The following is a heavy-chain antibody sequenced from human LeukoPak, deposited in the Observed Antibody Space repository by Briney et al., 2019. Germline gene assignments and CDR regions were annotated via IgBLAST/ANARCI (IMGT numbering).Heavy chain of an antibody. D-gene: IGHD6-25*01. J-gene: IGHJ5*02. CDR3: ARGGLDGFDP. V-gene: IGHV7-4-1*02. Sequence: ASVKVSCKASGYTFTTYAMNWVRQAPGQGLEWMGWINTNNGNPTYAQGFTGRFVFSLDTSVSTAYLQISSLKAEDTAVYYSARGGLDGFDPWGQGTLVTVSS. CDR2: INTNNGNP. CDR1: GYTFTTYA.